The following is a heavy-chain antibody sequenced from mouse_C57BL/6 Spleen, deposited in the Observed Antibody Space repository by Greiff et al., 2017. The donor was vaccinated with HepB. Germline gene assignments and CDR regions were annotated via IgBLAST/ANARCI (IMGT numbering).Heavy chain of an antibody. CDR2: FHPYNDDT. Sequence: QVQLQQSGAELVKPGASVKMSCKASGYTFTTYPIEWMKQTHGKSLEWIGNFHPYNDDTKYNEKFKGKATLTVEKSSSTVYLELSRLTSDDSAVYYCARGYYGSSYGYYFDYWGQGTTLTVSS. J-gene: IGHJ2*01. CDR3: ARGYYGSSYGYYFDY. V-gene: IGHV1-47*01. CDR1: GYTFTTYP. D-gene: IGHD1-1*01.